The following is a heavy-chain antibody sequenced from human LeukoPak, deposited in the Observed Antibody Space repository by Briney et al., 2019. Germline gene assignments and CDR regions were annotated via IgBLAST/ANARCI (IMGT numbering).Heavy chain of an antibody. Sequence: GGSLRLSCAASGFTFDDYAMHWVRQAPGKGLEWVSGISWNSGSIGYADSVKGRSTISRDNSRNTLYLQMSSLRAEDTAVYYCAKSHSVAVAGTYSTYYFDSWGQGTLVTVSS. V-gene: IGHV3-9*01. J-gene: IGHJ4*02. CDR1: GFTFDDYA. CDR3: AKSHSVAVAGTYSTYYFDS. CDR2: ISWNSGSI. D-gene: IGHD6-19*01.